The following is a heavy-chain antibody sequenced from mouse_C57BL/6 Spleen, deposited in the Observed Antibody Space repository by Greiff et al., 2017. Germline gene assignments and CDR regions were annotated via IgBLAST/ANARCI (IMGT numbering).Heavy chain of an antibody. J-gene: IGHJ2*01. CDR3: ARGYYGSSLPFDD. CDR1: GYTFTNYW. V-gene: IGHV1-63*01. Sequence: QVQLQQSGAELVRPGTSVKMSCKASGYTFTNYWIGWAKQRPGHGLEWIGDIYPGGGYTNYNEKFKGKATLTADKSSSTSYMQFSSLTSEDSAIYYCARGYYGSSLPFDDWGKGTTLTVAS. CDR2: IYPGGGYT. D-gene: IGHD1-1*01.